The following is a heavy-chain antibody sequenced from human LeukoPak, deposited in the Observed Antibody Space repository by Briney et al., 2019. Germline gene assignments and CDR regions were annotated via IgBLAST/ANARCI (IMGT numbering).Heavy chain of an antibody. CDR1: GGSISSHY. Sequence: PSETLSLTCTVSGGSISSHYWSWIRQPPGKGLEWIGYIYTSGTTNYNPSLKSRLTISVDTSKNQFSLRLNSVTAADTAVYYCARGYSSSSPFDYWGQGTLVTVSS. V-gene: IGHV4-4*09. CDR2: IYTSGTT. D-gene: IGHD6-13*01. CDR3: ARGYSSSSPFDY. J-gene: IGHJ4*02.